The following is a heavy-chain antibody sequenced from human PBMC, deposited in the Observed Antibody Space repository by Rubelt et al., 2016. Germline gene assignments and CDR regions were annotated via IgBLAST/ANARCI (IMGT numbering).Heavy chain of an antibody. D-gene: IGHD3-3*01. CDR2: SIPIFGTA. CDR1: GGNFSSFA. CDR3: ATGGDFGVVIPNWFDH. J-gene: IGHJ5*02. Sequence: QVQLVQSGAEVKKPGSSVKVSCKAAGGNFSSFAISWVRQAPGQGLEWMGGSIPIFGTAKYAQKFQGRVTSTAGESTRTAYIVLSSLSSEDTAVYYCATGGDFGVVIPNWFDHWGQGTLVTVSS. V-gene: IGHV1-69*01.